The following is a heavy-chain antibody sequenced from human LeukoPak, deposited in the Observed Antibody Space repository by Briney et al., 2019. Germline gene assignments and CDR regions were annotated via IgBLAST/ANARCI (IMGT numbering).Heavy chain of an antibody. J-gene: IGHJ4*02. CDR3: ARHDNRVYYSLHY. CDR2: GHYTGSS. CDR1: GASISSYY. V-gene: IGHV4-59*08. D-gene: IGHD3-22*01. Sequence: SETQSLTCTVSGASISSYYWSWIRLPPGKGLEWIGFGHYTGSSNYNPSLKSRVTISVDTSKSQFSLKLSSVTAADTAVYYCARHDNRVYYSLHYWAKGPLLTVSS.